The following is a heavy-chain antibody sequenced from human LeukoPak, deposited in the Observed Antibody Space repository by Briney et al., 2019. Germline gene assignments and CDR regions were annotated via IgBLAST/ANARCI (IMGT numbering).Heavy chain of an antibody. CDR1: IGSISSSKW. Sequence: SETLSLTCSVSIGSISSSKWWSWVRQSPVKGLEWIGEIYLYGTTNYNPSFTSRVTMSVDRSRNQFSLKLTSVTAADTAVYYCVQLLDDNPIRWYFGLWGRGTLVTVSS. V-gene: IGHV4-4*02. D-gene: IGHD1-14*01. J-gene: IGHJ2*01. CDR2: IYLYGTT. CDR3: VQLLDDNPIRWYFGL.